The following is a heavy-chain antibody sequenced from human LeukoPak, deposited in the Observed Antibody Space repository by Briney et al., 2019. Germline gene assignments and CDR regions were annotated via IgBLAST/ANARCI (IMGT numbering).Heavy chain of an antibody. V-gene: IGHV4-39*01. CDR1: GASISGSSYY. J-gene: IGHJ4*02. CDR2: VYYSGRT. Sequence: SETLSLTCTVSGASISGSSYYWGWIRQPPGKELQWIASVYYSGRTNYSPSLKSRVTISVDTSEKQFSLQLNSVTAADTAVYYCARQGSAYYFDFWGQGLLVTVSS. CDR3: ARQGSAYYFDF.